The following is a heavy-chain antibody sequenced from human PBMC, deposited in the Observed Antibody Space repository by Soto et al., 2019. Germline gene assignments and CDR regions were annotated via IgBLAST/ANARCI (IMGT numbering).Heavy chain of an antibody. CDR2: IRSKANNYAT. CDR3: TRHALQYCGGDCYLLPYFDL. V-gene: IGHV3-73*02. J-gene: IGHJ2*01. Sequence: EVQLVESGGGLVQPGGSLKLSCAASGFTFSGSAMHWVRQASGKGLEWVGRIRSKANNYATAYAASVKCRFTISRDDSKNTANLQMNSLKTEDTAVYYCTRHALQYCGGDCYLLPYFDLWGRGTLVTVSS. D-gene: IGHD2-21*02. CDR1: GFTFSGSA.